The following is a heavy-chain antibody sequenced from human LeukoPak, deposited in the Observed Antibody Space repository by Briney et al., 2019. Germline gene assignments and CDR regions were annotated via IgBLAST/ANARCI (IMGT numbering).Heavy chain of an antibody. CDR2: INPNSGDT. J-gene: IGHJ4*02. V-gene: IGHV1-2*02. CDR3: ARGSYPRTWFDY. CDR1: GYTFTGYY. Sequence: ASVKVSCKASGYTFTGYYMHWVRQAPGQGLEWMGWINPNSGDTNYAQTFQGRVSMTRDTSISTAYMELSRLRSDDTAVYYCARGSYPRTWFDYWGQGTLVTVSP.